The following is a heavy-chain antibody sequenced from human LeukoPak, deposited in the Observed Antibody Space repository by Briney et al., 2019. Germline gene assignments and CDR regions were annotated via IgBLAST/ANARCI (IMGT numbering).Heavy chain of an antibody. V-gene: IGHV3-21*01. D-gene: IGHD6-13*01. J-gene: IGHJ6*02. CDR2: ISSSSSYI. Sequence: GGSLRLSCAASGFTFSSYSMNWVRQAPGKGLEWVSSISSSSSYIYYADSVKGRFTISRDNAKNSLYLQMNSLRAEDTAVCYCARDRRLHGIAAAGTEYGMDVWGQGTTVTVSS. CDR1: GFTFSSYS. CDR3: ARDRRLHGIAAAGTEYGMDV.